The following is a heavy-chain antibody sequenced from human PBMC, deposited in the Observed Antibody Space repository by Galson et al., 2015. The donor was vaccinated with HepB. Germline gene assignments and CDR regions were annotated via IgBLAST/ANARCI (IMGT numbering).Heavy chain of an antibody. J-gene: IGHJ3*02. CDR2: IIPIFDTP. Sequence: SVKVSCKASGGTFKFFAISWVRQAPGQGLEWMGGIIPIFDTPNYAQKFQGRVTITADESTSTAYMELSSLRSEDTAVYYCARERSTPTVVVTNDAFDIWGQGTMVTVSS. CDR3: ARERSTPTVVVTNDAFDI. CDR1: GGTFKFFA. D-gene: IGHD2-21*02. V-gene: IGHV1-69*13.